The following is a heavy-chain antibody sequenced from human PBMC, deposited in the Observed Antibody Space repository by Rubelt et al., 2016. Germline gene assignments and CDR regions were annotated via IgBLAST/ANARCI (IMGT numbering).Heavy chain of an antibody. CDR1: GYSISSGYY. D-gene: IGHD2-8*01. J-gene: IGHJ4*02. CDR3: ARVGGLYAIPDYPIEY. V-gene: IGHV4-38-2*02. Sequence: QVQLQESGPGLVKPSETLSLTCTVSGYSISSGYYWGWIRQPPGKGLEYIGSLYHSGSTYYNSSLQSRLTLSVDPSNNRFSLKLNSWTAAETAGYHCARVGGLYAIPDYPIEYWGQGTLVTVSS. CDR2: LYHSGST.